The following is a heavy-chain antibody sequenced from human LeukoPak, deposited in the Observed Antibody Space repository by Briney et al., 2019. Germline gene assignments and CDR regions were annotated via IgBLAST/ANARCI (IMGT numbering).Heavy chain of an antibody. V-gene: IGHV1-24*01. CDR3: AAGKRYYYYYYYMDV. Sequence: ASVKVSCKVSGYTLTELSMHWVRQAPGKGLEWMGGFDPEDGETIYAQKFQGRVTMTEDTSTDTAYMELSSLRSEDTAVYYCAAGKRYYYYYYYMDVWGEGTTVTVSS. J-gene: IGHJ6*03. CDR1: GYTLTELS. CDR2: FDPEDGET.